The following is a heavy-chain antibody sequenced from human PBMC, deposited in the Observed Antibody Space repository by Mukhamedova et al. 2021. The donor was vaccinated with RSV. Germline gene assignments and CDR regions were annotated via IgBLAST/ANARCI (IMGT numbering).Heavy chain of an antibody. V-gene: IGHV3-7*04. CDR3: ARFYCTSPRCYSAY. J-gene: IGHJ4*02. CDR2: IKQDGSEE. D-gene: IGHD2-15*01. Sequence: GKGLEWVATIKQDGSEEYYVDSVKGRFTISRDNAESSLYLQMHSLRVEDTAVYFCARFYCTSPRCYSAYWGQGTLATVSS.